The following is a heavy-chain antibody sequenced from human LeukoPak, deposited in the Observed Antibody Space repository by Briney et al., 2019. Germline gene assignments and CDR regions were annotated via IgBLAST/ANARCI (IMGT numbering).Heavy chain of an antibody. D-gene: IGHD5-18*01. CDR2: IKSKTDGGTT. CDR1: GFTFSNAW. CDR3: TTDSRTAMVMWY. V-gene: IGHV3-15*07. Sequence: GGSLRLSCAASGFTFSNAWMKWLRQAPGKGLEWVGRIKSKTDGGTTDYAAPVKGRFTIARDDSKNTLYLQKNSLKTEDTAVYYCTTDSRTAMVMWYWGQGTLVTVSS. J-gene: IGHJ4*02.